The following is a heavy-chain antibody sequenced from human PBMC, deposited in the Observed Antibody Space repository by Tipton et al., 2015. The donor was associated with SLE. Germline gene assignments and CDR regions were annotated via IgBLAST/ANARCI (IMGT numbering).Heavy chain of an antibody. V-gene: IGHV4-59*01. CDR1: GVSIRSYY. CDR2: VYYSGTT. Sequence: TLSLTCAVSGVSIRSYYWSWIRQAPGKGLEWIGHVYYSGTTNYNPSLKSRPTISIDTSKNQFSLELTSVIDADTALYYCAGLRAWGVSYWGQGIRVTVSS. J-gene: IGHJ4*02. D-gene: IGHD5-12*01. CDR3: AGLRAWGVSY.